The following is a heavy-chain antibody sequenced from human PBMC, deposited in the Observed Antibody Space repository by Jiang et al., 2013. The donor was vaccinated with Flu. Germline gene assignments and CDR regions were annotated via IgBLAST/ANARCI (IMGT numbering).Heavy chain of an antibody. CDR2: AHYSGSV. CDR3: ARASLGSGNLDY. V-gene: IGHV4-59*11. Sequence: LLKPSETLSLTCTISGDSISTHYWSWVRQPPGRGLEWIGYAHYSGSVSYSRSPNGRVAISLDTSKTQFSLTLTSVTAADTAIYFCARASLGSGNLDYWGQGLLVTVSS. D-gene: IGHD1-14*01. CDR1: GDSISTHY. J-gene: IGHJ4*02.